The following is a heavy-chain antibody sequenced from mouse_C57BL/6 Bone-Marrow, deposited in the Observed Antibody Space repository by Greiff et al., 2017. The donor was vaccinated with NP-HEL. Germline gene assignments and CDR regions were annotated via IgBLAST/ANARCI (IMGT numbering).Heavy chain of an antibody. D-gene: IGHD1-1*01. CDR2: IYPRGGST. CDR3: ARSVGYYGSSSGFAY. Sequence: QVQLQESGPELVKPGASVKLSCKASGYTFTSYDINWVKQRPGQGLEWIGWIYPRGGSTKYNEKFKGKATLTVDTSSSTAYMELHSLTSEDSAVYFGARSVGYYGSSSGFAYWGQGTLVTVSA. J-gene: IGHJ3*01. CDR1: GYTFTSYD. V-gene: IGHV1-85*01.